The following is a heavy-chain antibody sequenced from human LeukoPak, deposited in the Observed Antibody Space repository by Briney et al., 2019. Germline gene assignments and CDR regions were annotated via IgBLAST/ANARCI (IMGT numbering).Heavy chain of an antibody. CDR1: GYTFTGYY. CDR2: INPNSGGT. V-gene: IGHV1-2*02. D-gene: IGHD6-13*01. J-gene: IGHJ4*02. CDR3: AREDIAAAVNFDY. Sequence: GASVKVSCKASGYTFTGYYMHWVRQAPGQGLEWMGWINPNSGGTNYAQKFQGRVTMTRDTSISTAYMELSRLGSDDTAVYYCAREDIAAAVNFDYWGQGTLVTVSS.